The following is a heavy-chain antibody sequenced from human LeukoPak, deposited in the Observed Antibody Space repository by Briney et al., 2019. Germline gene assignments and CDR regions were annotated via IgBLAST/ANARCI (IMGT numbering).Heavy chain of an antibody. CDR3: ARDRLAAASRPYYGMDV. D-gene: IGHD6-13*01. V-gene: IGHV1-18*01. Sequence: GASVKVSCKSSGYTFTSYGITWVRQAPGQGLEWMGWISTYNGNTNYAQKLQGRVTMTTDTSTSTAYMELRSLRSDDTAVYYCARDRLAAASRPYYGMDVWGQGTTVTVSS. CDR1: GYTFTSYG. CDR2: ISTYNGNT. J-gene: IGHJ6*02.